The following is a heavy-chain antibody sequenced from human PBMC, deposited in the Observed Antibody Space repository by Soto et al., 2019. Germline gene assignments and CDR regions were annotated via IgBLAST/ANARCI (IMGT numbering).Heavy chain of an antibody. CDR2: IYHSGST. D-gene: IGHD1-26*01. J-gene: IGHJ4*02. CDR1: GGSISSSNW. V-gene: IGHV4-4*02. CDR3: ARVVGATMAFDY. Sequence: PSETLSLTCAVSGGSISSSNWWSWVRQPPGKGLEWIGDIYHSGSTNYNPSLKSRVTISVDTSKNQFSLKLSSVTAADTAVYYCARVVGATMAFDYWGQGTLVTVSS.